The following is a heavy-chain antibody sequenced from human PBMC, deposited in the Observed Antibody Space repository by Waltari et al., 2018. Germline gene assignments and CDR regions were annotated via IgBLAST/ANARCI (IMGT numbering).Heavy chain of an antibody. Sequence: QVQLVQSGAEVKKPGASVKVSCEASGYTFTNYAINWVRQATGQVLEWMGWMNPNSGNTGYAQKFQGRVTMTRNTSTSTAYMELSRLRSEDTAVYYCARGIRRTVFWFDPWGQGTLVTVSS. CDR3: ARGIRRTVFWFDP. V-gene: IGHV1-8*02. CDR1: GYTFTNYA. D-gene: IGHD3-3*01. CDR2: MNPNSGNT. J-gene: IGHJ5*02.